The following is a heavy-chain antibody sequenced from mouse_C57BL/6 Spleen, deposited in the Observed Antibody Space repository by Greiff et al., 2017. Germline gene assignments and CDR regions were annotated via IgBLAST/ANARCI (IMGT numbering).Heavy chain of an antibody. CDR1: GYSITSGYY. CDR3: AGGPFAY. CDR2: ISYDGSN. Sequence: DVKLQESGPGLVKPSQSLSLTCSVTGYSITSGYYWNWIRQFPGNKLEWMGYISYDGSNNYNPSLKNRISITRDTSKNQFFLKLNSVTTEDTATYYCAGGPFAYWGQGTLVTVSA. V-gene: IGHV3-6*01. J-gene: IGHJ3*01.